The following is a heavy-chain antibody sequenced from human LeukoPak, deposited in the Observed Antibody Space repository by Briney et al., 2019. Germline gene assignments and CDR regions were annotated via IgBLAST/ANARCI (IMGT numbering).Heavy chain of an antibody. Sequence: SETLSLTCTVSGGSISSYYWSWIRQPPGKGLEWIGYIYYSGSTNYNPSLKSRVTISVDTSKNQFSLKLSSVTAADTAVYYCARGIDVAYFDYWGQGTLVTVSS. CDR2: IYYSGST. CDR1: GGSISSYY. J-gene: IGHJ4*02. D-gene: IGHD2-21*01. V-gene: IGHV4-59*01. CDR3: ARGIDVAYFDY.